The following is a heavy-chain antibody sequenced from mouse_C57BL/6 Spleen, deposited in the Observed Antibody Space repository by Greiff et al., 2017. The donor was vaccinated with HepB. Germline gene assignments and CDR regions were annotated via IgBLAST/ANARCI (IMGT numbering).Heavy chain of an antibody. V-gene: IGHV5-6*01. CDR2: ISSGGSYT. CDR1: GFTFSSYG. D-gene: IGHD2-2*01. Sequence: EVQLVESGGDLVKPGGSLKLSCAASGFTFSSYGMSWVRQTPDKRLEWVATISSGGSYTYYPDSVKGRFTISRDNAKNTLYLQMSSLKSEDTAMYYCARLRSTMVTTTGFAYWGQGTLVTVSA. CDR3: ARLRSTMVTTTGFAY. J-gene: IGHJ3*01.